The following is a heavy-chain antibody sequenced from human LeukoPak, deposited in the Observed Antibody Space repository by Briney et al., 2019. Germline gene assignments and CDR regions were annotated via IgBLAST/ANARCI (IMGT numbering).Heavy chain of an antibody. V-gene: IGHV1-18*01. J-gene: IGHJ5*02. D-gene: IGHD6-13*01. Sequence: GASVKVSCKASGYTFTSYGISWVRQAPGQGLECMGWISAYNGNTNYAQKLQGRVTMTTDTSTSTAYMELRSLRSDDTAVYYCARVFPLYSSSSNVGWFDPWGQGTLVTVSS. CDR3: ARVFPLYSSSSNVGWFDP. CDR1: GYTFTSYG. CDR2: ISAYNGNT.